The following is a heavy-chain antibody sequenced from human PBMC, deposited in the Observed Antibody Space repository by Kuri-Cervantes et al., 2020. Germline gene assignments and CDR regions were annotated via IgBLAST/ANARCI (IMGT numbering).Heavy chain of an antibody. V-gene: IGHV1-46*01. Sequence: ASVKVSCKASGYTFTSYYMHWVRQAPGQGLEWMGIINPSGGSTSYAQKFQGRVTMTRDTSTSTAYMELSSLRSEDTAVYYCARGGGGDCYSGCWFDPWGQGTLVTVSS. J-gene: IGHJ5*02. CDR3: ARGGGGDCYSGCWFDP. CDR2: INPSGGST. CDR1: GYTFTSYY. D-gene: IGHD2-21*02.